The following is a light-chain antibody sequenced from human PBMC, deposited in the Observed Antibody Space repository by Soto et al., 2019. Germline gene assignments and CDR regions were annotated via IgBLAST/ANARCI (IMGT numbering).Light chain of an antibody. CDR2: DGS. CDR3: CSYVGKGAGV. CDR1: SSDVGSYNL. V-gene: IGLV2-23*01. J-gene: IGLJ1*01. Sequence: QCVLTQPASVSGAPGQSITISCTGTSSDVGSYNLVSWYQQHPGKAPKLLIYDGSKRPSGVSNRFSESKSGNTASLTISGLQAEDEADSYCCSYVGKGAGVFGFGTKVTAL.